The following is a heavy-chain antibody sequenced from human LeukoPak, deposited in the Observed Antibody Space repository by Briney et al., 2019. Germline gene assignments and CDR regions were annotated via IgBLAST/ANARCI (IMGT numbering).Heavy chain of an antibody. Sequence: GGSLRLSCAASGFTFSSYAMHWVRQAPGKGLEWVAVISYDGSNKYYADSVKGRFSISRDNSKNTLYLQMNRLRAEGTAVYYCASGGVLLWFGVVDNLDYWGQGTLVSAPS. V-gene: IGHV3-30*04. CDR1: GFTFSSYA. D-gene: IGHD3-10*01. CDR2: ISYDGSNK. J-gene: IGHJ4*02. CDR3: ASGGVLLWFGVVDNLDY.